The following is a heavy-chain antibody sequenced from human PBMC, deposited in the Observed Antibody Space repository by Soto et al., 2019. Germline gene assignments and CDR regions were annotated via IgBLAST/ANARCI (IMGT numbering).Heavy chain of an antibody. CDR2: IDPSGGST. CDR3: ARVPYDTTGYYAF. J-gene: IGHJ4*02. V-gene: IGHV1-46*01. D-gene: IGHD3-22*01. Sequence: QVRLVQSGAGVKKPGASVSISCETSGFTFTTYYIHWVRQAPGQGLEWMGMIDPSGGSTTYAQKFQGRITMTSDMSTSTVYMELSSLRSEDTAVYYCARVPYDTTGYYAFWGQGTLVTVSS. CDR1: GFTFTTYY.